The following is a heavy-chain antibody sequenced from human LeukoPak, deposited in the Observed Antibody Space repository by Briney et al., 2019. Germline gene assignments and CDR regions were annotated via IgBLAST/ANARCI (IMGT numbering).Heavy chain of an antibody. CDR1: GFTFSGFN. Sequence: PGGPLRLSCAASGFTFSGFNMHCVPQTPGKGLEWVSSISSRSSNIYYADSMKGRFTISRDNAKTSLYLQMNSLRPEDTAVYYCARVGEQLGFDYWGQGTLVTVSS. CDR2: ISSRSSNI. D-gene: IGHD3-10*01. V-gene: IGHV3-21*01. CDR3: ARVGEQLGFDY. J-gene: IGHJ4*02.